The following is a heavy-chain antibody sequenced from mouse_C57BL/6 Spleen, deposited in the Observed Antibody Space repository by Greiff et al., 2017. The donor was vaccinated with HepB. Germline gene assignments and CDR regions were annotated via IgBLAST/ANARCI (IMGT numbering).Heavy chain of an antibody. J-gene: IGHJ3*01. CDR2: ISSGGSYT. V-gene: IGHV5-6*01. CDR1: GFTFSSYG. CDR3: ARHEFAY. Sequence: EVHLVESGGDLVKPGGSLKLSCAASGFTFSSYGMSWVRQTPDKRLEWVATISSGGSYTYYPDSVKGRFTISRDNAKNTLYLQMSSLKSEDTAMYYCARHEFAYWGQGTLVTVSA.